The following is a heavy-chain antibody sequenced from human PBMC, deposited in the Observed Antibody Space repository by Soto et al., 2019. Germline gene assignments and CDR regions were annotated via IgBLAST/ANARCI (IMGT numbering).Heavy chain of an antibody. V-gene: IGHV4-39*01. Sequence: QLQLQESGPGLVKPSETLSLSCTVSGGSITSSGYYWGWIRQPPGKGLEWIGSIYYSGSTYYNPALRSRLTISVHTSKNQFSLKLSSVSAADTALYYCARRKRSGKEDYFDNWGQGTLVTVSS. J-gene: IGHJ4*02. CDR2: IYYSGST. D-gene: IGHD6-19*01. CDR3: ARRKRSGKEDYFDN. CDR1: GGSITSSGYY.